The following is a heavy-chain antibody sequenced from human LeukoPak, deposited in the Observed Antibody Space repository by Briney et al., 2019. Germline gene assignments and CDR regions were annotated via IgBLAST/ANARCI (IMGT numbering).Heavy chain of an antibody. CDR3: ASGDTAMEFDY. Sequence: GASVKVSCKASGQTFTGYYIHWVRQAPGQGLEWMGWISAYNGNTNYAQKLQGRVTMTTDTSTSTAYMELRSLRSDDTAVYYCASGDTAMEFDYWGQGTLVTVSS. J-gene: IGHJ4*02. CDR1: GQTFTGYY. D-gene: IGHD5-18*01. V-gene: IGHV1-18*01. CDR2: ISAYNGNT.